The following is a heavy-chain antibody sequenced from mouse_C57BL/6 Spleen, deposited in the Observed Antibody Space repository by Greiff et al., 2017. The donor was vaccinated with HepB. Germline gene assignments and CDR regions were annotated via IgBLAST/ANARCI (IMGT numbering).Heavy chain of an antibody. CDR1: GYSFTGYY. V-gene: IGHV1-31*01. CDR3: AREGTGTRYFDV. CDR2: IYPYNGVS. D-gene: IGHD4-1*01. Sequence: EVKVEESGPELVKPGASVKISCKASGYSFTGYYMHWVKQSHGNILDWIGYIYPYNGVSSYNQKFKGKATLTVDKSSSTAYMELRSLTSEDSAVYYCAREGTGTRYFDVWGTGTTVTVSS. J-gene: IGHJ1*03.